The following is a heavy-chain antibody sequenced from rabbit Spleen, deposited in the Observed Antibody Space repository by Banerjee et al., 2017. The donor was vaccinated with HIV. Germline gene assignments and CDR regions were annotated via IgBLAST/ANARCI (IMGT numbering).Heavy chain of an antibody. V-gene: IGHV1S45*01. Sequence: EQLEESGGGLVKPEGSLTLTCKASGVSLNDKDVMCWVRQAPGKGLEWIAFINIVTGKSVYANWANGRFTMSRTSSTTVTLQMTSLTAADTATYFCARDLVAAIGWNFNLWGPGTLVTVS. J-gene: IGHJ4*01. CDR2: INIVTGKS. D-gene: IGHD5-1*01. CDR3: ARDLVAAIGWNFNL. CDR1: GVSLNDKDV.